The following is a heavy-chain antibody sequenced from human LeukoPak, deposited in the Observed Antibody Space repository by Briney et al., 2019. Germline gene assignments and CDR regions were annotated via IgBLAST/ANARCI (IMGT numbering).Heavy chain of an antibody. J-gene: IGHJ4*02. CDR2: IKQDGSEK. CDR1: GFTFSTYW. CDR3: ASDGNDYGDFMDY. Sequence: GGSLRLSCAASGFTFSTYWMSWVRQAPGKGLEWVANIKQDGSEKYYVDSVKGRFTISRDNAKNSLYLQMNSLRAEDTALYYCASDGNDYGDFMDYWGQGTPVTVSS. V-gene: IGHV3-7*01. D-gene: IGHD4-17*01.